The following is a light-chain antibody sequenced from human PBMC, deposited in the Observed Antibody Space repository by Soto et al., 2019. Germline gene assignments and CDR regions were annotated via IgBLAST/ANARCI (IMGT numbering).Light chain of an antibody. CDR3: QSYDSSSVV. CDR1: SGNIASNY. J-gene: IGLJ2*01. Sequence: NFMLTQPHSVSESPGKTVTISCTGSSGNIASNYVQWYQQRPGSAPTTVIFQDNQRPSGVPDRLSGSIDSSSNSASLTISGLKTADEADYYSQSYDSSSVVFGGGTQLAVL. CDR2: QDN. V-gene: IGLV6-57*02.